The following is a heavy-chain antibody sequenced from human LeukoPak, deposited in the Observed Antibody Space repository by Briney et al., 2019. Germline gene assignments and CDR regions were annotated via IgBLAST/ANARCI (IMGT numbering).Heavy chain of an antibody. CDR2: ISGSGGST. J-gene: IGHJ4*02. CDR1: GCTFSSYA. Sequence: GGSLRLFCAASGCTFSSYAMSWVRQAPGKGLEWVSAISGSGGSTYYADSVKGRFTISRDNSKNTLYLQMNSLRAEDTAVYYCAKVWNYVDMLGGQGTLVTVSS. D-gene: IGHD1-7*01. CDR3: AKVWNYVDML. V-gene: IGHV3-23*01.